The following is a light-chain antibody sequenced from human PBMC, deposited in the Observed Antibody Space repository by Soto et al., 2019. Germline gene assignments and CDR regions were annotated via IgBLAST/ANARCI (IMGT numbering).Light chain of an antibody. Sequence: QSALTQPRSVSGSPGQSVTISCTGTSNDVGAYNYVSWYQQHPGKAPKLMIYDVTNRPSGVPDRFSGSKSGNTASLTISGLQAEDEADYYCSSFAASSVFGTGTKLTVL. J-gene: IGLJ1*01. V-gene: IGLV2-11*01. CDR1: SNDVGAYNY. CDR2: DVT. CDR3: SSFAASSV.